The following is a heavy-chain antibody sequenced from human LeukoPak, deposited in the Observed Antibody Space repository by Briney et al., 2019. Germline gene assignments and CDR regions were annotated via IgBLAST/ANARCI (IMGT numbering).Heavy chain of an antibody. CDR1: GGTFSSYA. V-gene: IGHV1-69*13. J-gene: IGHJ3*02. Sequence: GASVKVSCKASGGTFSSYAISWVRQAPGQGLEWMGGITPIFGTANYAQKFQGRVTITADESTSTAYMELSSLRSEDTAVYYCATRPEYNWNDGSAFDIWGQGTMVTVSS. D-gene: IGHD1-20*01. CDR3: ATRPEYNWNDGSAFDI. CDR2: ITPIFGTA.